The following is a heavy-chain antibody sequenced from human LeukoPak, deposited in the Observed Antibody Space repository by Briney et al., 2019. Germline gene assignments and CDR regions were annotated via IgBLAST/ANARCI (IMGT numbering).Heavy chain of an antibody. CDR2: IYPNDNT. J-gene: IGHJ6*02. D-gene: IGHD2-21*01. V-gene: IGHV3-53*01. CDR1: GFSVRGHY. CDR3: ARAVSVIRDLTVHCYYGMDV. Sequence: GGSLRLSCAASGFSVRGHYMSWVRQAPGKGPEWVSMIYPNDNTYYADSMKGRLSISRDNSQNTVYLQMKSLRVEDTAVYYCARAVSVIRDLTVHCYYGMDVWGQGPTVTVSS.